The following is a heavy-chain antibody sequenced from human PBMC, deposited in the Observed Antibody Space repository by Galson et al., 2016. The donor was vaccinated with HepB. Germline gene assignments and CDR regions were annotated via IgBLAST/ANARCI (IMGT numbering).Heavy chain of an antibody. D-gene: IGHD1-1*01. CDR3: ARDYVTTATRWFDP. V-gene: IGHV3-33*01. Sequence: SLRLSCAASGFTFGSYGMHWVRQAPGKGLEWVAAIWDDGTNKYYADSVKGRFTISRNNSKNKLYLQMKSLRAEDTAVYYCARDYVTTATRWFDPWGQGTLVTVSS. J-gene: IGHJ5*02. CDR1: GFTFGSYG. CDR2: IWDDGTNK.